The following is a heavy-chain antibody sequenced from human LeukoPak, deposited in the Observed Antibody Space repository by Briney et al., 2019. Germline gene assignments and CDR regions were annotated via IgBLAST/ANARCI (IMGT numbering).Heavy chain of an antibody. V-gene: IGHV1-18*01. CDR1: GYTFTSYG. D-gene: IGHD3-22*01. J-gene: IGHJ4*02. CDR2: ISAYNGNT. CDR3: ARVPYYYDSSGYYEFDY. Sequence: ASVKVSCKASGYTFTSYGISWVRQAPGQGLEWMGWISAYNGNTNYAQKLQGRVTMTTDTSTSTAYMELRSLRSDDTAVYYCARVPYYYDSSGYYEFDYWGQGTLVTVSS.